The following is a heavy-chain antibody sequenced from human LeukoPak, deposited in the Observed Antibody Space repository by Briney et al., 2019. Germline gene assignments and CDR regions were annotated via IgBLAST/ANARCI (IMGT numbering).Heavy chain of an antibody. CDR1: GYSFTSYW. CDR3: ARRDSRAPGDC. V-gene: IGHV5-51*01. J-gene: IGHJ4*02. CDR2: IYTSDSDT. Sequence: GEPLQISCKGSGYSFTSYWIGWVRQMPGKGLEWMGIIYTSDSDTRYSPSFQGQVTISADKSISTAYLQWSSLKASDTAMYYCARRDSRAPGDCWGQGTLVTVSS.